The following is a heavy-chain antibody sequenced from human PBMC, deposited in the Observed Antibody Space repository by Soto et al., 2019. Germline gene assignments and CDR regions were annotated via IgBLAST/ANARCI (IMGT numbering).Heavy chain of an antibody. CDR2: IYSAGNT. Sequence: SETLSLSGTVPSGSVTGYYWSWIRQPPGGGLAWIGYIYSAGNTLYTPSLQSRVTISVDTSKNQFSLNLRSVTAADTAVYYCARHDAVPKLQHGMGVWGQGTTVTVSS. V-gene: IGHV4-59*02. J-gene: IGHJ6*02. D-gene: IGHD6-13*01. CDR1: SGSVTGYY. CDR3: ARHDAVPKLQHGMGV.